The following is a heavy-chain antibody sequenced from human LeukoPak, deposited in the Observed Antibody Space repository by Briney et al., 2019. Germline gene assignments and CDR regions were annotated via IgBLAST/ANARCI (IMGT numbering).Heavy chain of an antibody. J-gene: IGHJ4*02. V-gene: IGHV5-51*01. CDR3: ARLLDYYDSSGYYSLYYFDY. D-gene: IGHD3-22*01. Sequence: GESLKISCKGSGYSFTSYWIGWVRQMPGKGLEWMGIIYPGDSDTRYSPSFQGQVTISADKSISTAYLQWSSLKASDTAMYHCARLLDYYDSSGYYSLYYFDYWGQGTLVTVSS. CDR2: IYPGDSDT. CDR1: GYSFTSYW.